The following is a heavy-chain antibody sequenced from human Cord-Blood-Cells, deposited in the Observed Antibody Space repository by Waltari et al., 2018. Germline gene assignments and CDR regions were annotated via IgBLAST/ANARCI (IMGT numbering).Heavy chain of an antibody. CDR2: IIPIFRAA. J-gene: IGHJ5*02. D-gene: IGHD6-13*01. CDR3: ARGDYSSSSGYQLDWFDP. Sequence: VPPVQSGVEVKEAGASVNVSCKAFGRTFRRYGLILVRHAPGTGLEWWGGIIPIFRAAHDEKKVEGGVTITDENSRSTAYVERSMRSSEDTAEYCCARGDYSSSSGYQLDWFDPWGQGTLVTVSS. V-gene: IGHV1-69*06. CDR1: GRTFRRYG.